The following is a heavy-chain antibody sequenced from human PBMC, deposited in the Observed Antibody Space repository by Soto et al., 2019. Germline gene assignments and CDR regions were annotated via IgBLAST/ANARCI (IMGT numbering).Heavy chain of an antibody. CDR3: AKDEGVGGTLGLFDY. Sequence: QVQLVESGGGAVQPGESLRLSCVASGFDFTYYAMHWVRQAPGKGLESVAVMSSDGSKIHHTDSVKGRFTISRDNSKNTRYLHMNSLRKEDTAVYFCAKDEGVGGTLGLFDYWGQGTLVSVSS. CDR2: MSSDGSKI. CDR1: GFDFTYYA. V-gene: IGHV3-30*18. D-gene: IGHD1-26*01. J-gene: IGHJ4*02.